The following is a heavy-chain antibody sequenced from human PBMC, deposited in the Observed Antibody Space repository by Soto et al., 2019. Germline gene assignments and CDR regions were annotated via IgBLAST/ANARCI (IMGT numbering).Heavy chain of an antibody. J-gene: IGHJ6*02. CDR2: IYYSGST. Sequence: PSETLSLTCTVSGGSISSGGYYWSWIRQHPGKGLEWIGYIYYSGSTYYNPSLKSRVTISVDTSKNQFSLKLSSVTAADTAVYYCARGDHGAYCISTSCISMDVWGQGTTVTVSS. CDR1: GGSISSGGYY. D-gene: IGHD2-2*01. V-gene: IGHV4-31*03. CDR3: ARGDHGAYCISTSCISMDV.